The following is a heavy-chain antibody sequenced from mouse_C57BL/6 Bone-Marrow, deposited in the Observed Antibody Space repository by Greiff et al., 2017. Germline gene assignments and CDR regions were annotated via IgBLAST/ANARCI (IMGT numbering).Heavy chain of an antibody. CDR2: ISDGGSYT. J-gene: IGHJ2*01. Sequence: EVQGVESGGGLVKPGGSLKLSCAASGFTFSSYAMSWVRQTPEKRLEWVATISDGGSYTYSPDNVKGRFTISRDNAKNNLYLQMSHLKSEDTAMYYCARERGDYWGQGTTLTVAS. CDR1: GFTFSSYA. CDR3: ARERGDY. V-gene: IGHV5-4*01.